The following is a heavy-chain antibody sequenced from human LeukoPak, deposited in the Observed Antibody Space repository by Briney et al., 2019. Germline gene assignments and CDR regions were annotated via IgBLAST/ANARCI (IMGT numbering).Heavy chain of an antibody. D-gene: IGHD5-24*01. CDR1: GYTFTAYA. V-gene: IGHV1-2*02. Sequence: GASVKVSCKSSGYTFTAYAMHWVRQAPGQGREWMGWITPSDGANYAQKFQGRVTMTRDTSMSTAYMDLNRLTSDDTAVYFCARDRYGDGFAHFDYWGQGTLVTVSS. CDR2: ITPSDGA. CDR3: ARDRYGDGFAHFDY. J-gene: IGHJ4*02.